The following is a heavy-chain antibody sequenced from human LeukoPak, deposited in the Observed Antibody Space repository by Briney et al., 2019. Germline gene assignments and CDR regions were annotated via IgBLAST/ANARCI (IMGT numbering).Heavy chain of an antibody. J-gene: IGHJ6*02. CDR3: ARRITMVRGVKIYYYYGMDV. D-gene: IGHD3-10*01. CDR2: IHYSGST. V-gene: IGHV4-59*08. CDR1: GGSISSYY. Sequence: SETPSLTCTVSGGSISSYYWSWIRQPPGKGLEWIGYIHYSGSTNYNPSLKSRVTISVDTSKNQFSLKLSSVTAADTAVYYCARRITMVRGVKIYYYYGMDVWGQGTTVTVSS.